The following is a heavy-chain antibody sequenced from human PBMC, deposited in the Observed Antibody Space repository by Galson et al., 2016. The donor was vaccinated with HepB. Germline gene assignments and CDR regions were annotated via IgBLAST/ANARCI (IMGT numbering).Heavy chain of an antibody. CDR1: GFTFSDYS. CDR2: ISSSSFSSSGSTI. V-gene: IGHV3-48*04. D-gene: IGHD3-10*01. CDR3: ARGSGSGSSRFRFYFYMDM. J-gene: IGHJ6*03. Sequence: SLRLSCAASGFTFSDYSMNWVRQAPGKGLEWISFISSSSFSSSGSTIYYADSVKGRFTISRDNPRNLLHLQMNSLRVDDSAIYYCARGSGSGSSRFRFYFYMDMWGKGTTVTVSS.